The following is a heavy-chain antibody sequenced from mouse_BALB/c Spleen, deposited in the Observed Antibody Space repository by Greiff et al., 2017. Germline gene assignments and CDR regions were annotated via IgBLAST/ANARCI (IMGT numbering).Heavy chain of an antibody. CDR3: ARGDYAGGFAY. Sequence: QVQLQQSGPELEKPGASVKISCKASGYSFTGYNMNWVKQRPGQGLEWIGWIYPGDGSTKYNEKFKGKATLTADKSSSTAYMQLSSLTSENSAVYFCARGDYAGGFAYWGQGTLVTVSA. CDR1: GYSFTGYN. J-gene: IGHJ3*01. V-gene: IGHV1S56*01. CDR2: IYPGDGST. D-gene: IGHD1-1*01.